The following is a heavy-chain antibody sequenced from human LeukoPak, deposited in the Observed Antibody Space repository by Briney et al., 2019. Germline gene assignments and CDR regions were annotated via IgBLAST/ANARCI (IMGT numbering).Heavy chain of an antibody. CDR1: GFTFSSFE. CDR3: AKLSSGNNYDWIDY. D-gene: IGHD5-18*01. J-gene: IGHJ4*02. Sequence: QPGGSLRLSCAASGFTFSSFEMNWVRQAPGKGLEWVSYISGSGITIYYADSVKGRFTISRDNAKNSLYLQMNSLRAEDTAVYYCAKLSSGNNYDWIDYWGQGTLVTVSS. CDR2: ISGSGITI. V-gene: IGHV3-48*03.